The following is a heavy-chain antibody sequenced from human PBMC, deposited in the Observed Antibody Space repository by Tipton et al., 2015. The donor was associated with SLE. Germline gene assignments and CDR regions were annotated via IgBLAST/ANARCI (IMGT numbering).Heavy chain of an antibody. Sequence: QSGAEVKKPGAAVKVSCKASGYKFTSYGISWVRQAPGQGLEWMGWISGYNGNTNYAQKFQGRVTMTTDTSTSTAYMELRSLTSDDAAVYYCARVVGGEGDYWGQGTLVTVSS. CDR1: GYKFTSYG. V-gene: IGHV1-18*01. CDR3: ARVVGGEGDY. CDR2: ISGYNGNT. D-gene: IGHD2-21*01. J-gene: IGHJ4*02.